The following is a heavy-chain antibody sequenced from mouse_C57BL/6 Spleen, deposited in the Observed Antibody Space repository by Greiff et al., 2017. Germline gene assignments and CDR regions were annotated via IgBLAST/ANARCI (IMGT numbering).Heavy chain of an antibody. CDR3: ARIYYYGSTVH. J-gene: IGHJ2*01. CDR2: IDPSDSYT. D-gene: IGHD1-1*01. CDR1: GYTFTSYW. Sequence: QVQLQQPGAELVRPGTSVKLSCKASGYTFTSYWMHWVKQRPGQGLEWIGVIDPSDSYTNYNQKFKGKATLTVDTSSSTAYMQLSSLTSEDSAVYYCARIYYYGSTVHWGQGTTLTVSS. V-gene: IGHV1-59*01.